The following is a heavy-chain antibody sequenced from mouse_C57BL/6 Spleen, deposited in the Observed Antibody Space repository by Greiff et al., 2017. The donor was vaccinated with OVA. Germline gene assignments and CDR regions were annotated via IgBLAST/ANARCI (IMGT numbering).Heavy chain of an antibody. CDR2: IYPGSGST. CDR1: GYTFTSYW. Sequence: VQLQQPGAELVKPGASVKMSCKASGYTFTSYWITWVKQRPGQGLEWIGDIYPGSGSTNYNEKFKSKATLTVDTSSSTAYMQLSSLTSEDSAVYYCARMTYYGSSPFAYWGQGTLVTVSA. V-gene: IGHV1-55*01. J-gene: IGHJ3*01. D-gene: IGHD1-1*01. CDR3: ARMTYYGSSPFAY.